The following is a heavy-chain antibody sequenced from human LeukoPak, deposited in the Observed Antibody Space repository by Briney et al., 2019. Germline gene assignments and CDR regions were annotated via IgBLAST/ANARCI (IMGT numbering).Heavy chain of an antibody. CDR3: ARSDSVVVVPAAISHYFDY. CDR1: DYSISSGYY. J-gene: IGHJ4*02. V-gene: IGHV4-38-2*02. D-gene: IGHD2-2*01. Sequence: SETLSLTCTVSDYSISSGYYWGWIRQPPGKGLEWIGSMYHSGNTYYNPSLKSRITISVDTSKNQFSLKLSSVTAADTAVYYCARSDSVVVVPAAISHYFDYWGQGTLVTVSS. CDR2: MYHSGNT.